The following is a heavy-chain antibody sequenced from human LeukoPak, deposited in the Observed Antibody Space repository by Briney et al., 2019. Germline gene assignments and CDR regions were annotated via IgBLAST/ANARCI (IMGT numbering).Heavy chain of an antibody. CDR1: GFTFDDYA. V-gene: IGHV3-9*01. Sequence: PGGSLRLSCAASGFTFDDYAMHWVRQAPGKGLEWVSGISWNSGSIGYADSVKGRFTISRDNAKNSLYLQMNSLRAEDTALYYCAKGYYDSSGYYYNDAFDIWGQGTMVTVSS. CDR3: AKGYYDSSGYYYNDAFDI. J-gene: IGHJ3*02. D-gene: IGHD3-22*01. CDR2: ISWNSGSI.